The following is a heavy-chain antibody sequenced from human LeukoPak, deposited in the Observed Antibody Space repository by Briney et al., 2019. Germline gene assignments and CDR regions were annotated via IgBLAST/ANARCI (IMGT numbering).Heavy chain of an antibody. Sequence: GASVKVSCKASGFTFTNYIMHWVRQAPGQRLEWMGWINAGNGNTKYSQKFQGRVTITRDTSASTAYMELSSLSSEDTAVYYCTRVGGPSSGWYHHWGQGTLVTVSS. D-gene: IGHD6-19*01. CDR1: GFTFTNYI. CDR2: INAGNGNT. CDR3: TRVGGPSSGWYHH. J-gene: IGHJ1*01. V-gene: IGHV1-3*01.